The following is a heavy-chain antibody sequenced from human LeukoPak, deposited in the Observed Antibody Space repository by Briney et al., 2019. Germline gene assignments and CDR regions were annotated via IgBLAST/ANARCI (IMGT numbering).Heavy chain of an antibody. V-gene: IGHV4-34*01. Sequence: SDTLSLTCAVYGGSFSGYYWSWIRQPPGKGLEWIGEINHSGSTNYNPSLKSRVTISVDTSKNQFSLKLSSVTAADTAVYFCASARNYYDSSDYYFEGDAFDIWGQGTMVSVSS. CDR1: GGSFSGYY. CDR2: INHSGST. D-gene: IGHD3-22*01. J-gene: IGHJ3*02. CDR3: ASARNYYDSSDYYFEGDAFDI.